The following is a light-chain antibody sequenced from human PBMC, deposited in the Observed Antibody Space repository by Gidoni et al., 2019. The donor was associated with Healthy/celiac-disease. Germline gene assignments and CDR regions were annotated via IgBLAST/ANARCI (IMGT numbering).Light chain of an antibody. J-gene: IGKJ4*01. Sequence: DIQMTQSQSSLSASVGARVTITCQASQDISNYLNWYQQKPGKAPKLLIYDASNLETGVPSRFSGSGSGTDFTFTISSLQPEDIATYYCQQYDNLPPLTFGGGTKVEIK. CDR3: QQYDNLPPLT. CDR1: QDISNY. CDR2: DAS. V-gene: IGKV1-33*01.